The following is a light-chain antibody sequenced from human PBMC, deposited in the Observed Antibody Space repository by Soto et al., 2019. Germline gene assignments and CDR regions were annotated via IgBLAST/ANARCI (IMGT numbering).Light chain of an antibody. V-gene: IGKV1-39*01. CDR2: GAS. CDR3: QHTRTTPRT. CDR1: QGISTF. Sequence: DIQMTQSPSSLFASVGDRVTITCRASQGISTFLHWYQQRPGKAPSLIIYGASNLQSGVPSRFSGRGSGTESSLTISTLQPEDVATYYCQHTRTTPRTFGQGTKVEIK. J-gene: IGKJ1*01.